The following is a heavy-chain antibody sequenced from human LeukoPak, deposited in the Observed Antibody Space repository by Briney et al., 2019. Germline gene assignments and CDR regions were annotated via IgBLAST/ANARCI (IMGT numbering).Heavy chain of an antibody. J-gene: IGHJ4*02. CDR3: AKDGSRLEGLPIDY. Sequence: PGGSLRLSCAASGFTFSSYGMHWVRQAPGKGLEWVAFIRYDGSNKYYADSVKGRFTISRDNSKNTLYLQMNGLRAEDTAVYYCAKDGSRLEGLPIDYWGQGTLVTVSS. D-gene: IGHD3/OR15-3a*01. CDR1: GFTFSSYG. V-gene: IGHV3-30*02. CDR2: IRYDGSNK.